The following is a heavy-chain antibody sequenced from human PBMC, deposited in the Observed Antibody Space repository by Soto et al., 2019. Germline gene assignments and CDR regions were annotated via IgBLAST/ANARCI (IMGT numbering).Heavy chain of an antibody. CDR3: ARQDTALDY. J-gene: IGHJ4*02. V-gene: IGHV3-30*04. CDR2: MSYDERDE. D-gene: IGHD2-15*01. CDR1: EFTFTNYT. Sequence: QVQLVESGGGVVQPGRSLRLSCAASEFTFTNYTIHWVRQAPGRGLEWVAVMSYDERDEYYANSVKGRFTVSRDKSKDTLYLQMNSLRGEDTAVYYCARQDTALDYWGQGTLVTVSS.